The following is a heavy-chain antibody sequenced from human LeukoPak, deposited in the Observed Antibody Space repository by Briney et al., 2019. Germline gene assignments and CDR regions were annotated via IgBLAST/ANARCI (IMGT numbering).Heavy chain of an antibody. V-gene: IGHV1-69*13. CDR1: GYTFTSYD. D-gene: IGHD3-10*01. J-gene: IGHJ6*03. Sequence: GASVKVSCKVSGYTFTSYDINWVRQAPGQGLEWMGGIIPIFGTANYAQKFQGRVTITADESTSTAYMELSSLRSEDTAVYYCAQFGSGSSSPRYYYYMDVWGKGTTVTVSS. CDR2: IIPIFGTA. CDR3: AQFGSGSSSPRYYYYMDV.